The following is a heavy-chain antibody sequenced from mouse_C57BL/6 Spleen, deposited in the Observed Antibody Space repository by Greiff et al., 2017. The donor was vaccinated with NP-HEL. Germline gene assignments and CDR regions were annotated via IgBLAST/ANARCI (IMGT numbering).Heavy chain of an antibody. Sequence: VQLQHSGPELVKPGASVKISCKASGYAFSSSWMNWVKQRPGKGLEWIGRIYPGDGDTNYNGKFKGKATLTADKSSSTAYMQLSSLTSEDSAVYFCARSGAGTSWFAYWGQGTLVTVSA. CDR1: GYAFSSSW. D-gene: IGHD4-1*01. CDR2: IYPGDGDT. CDR3: ARSGAGTSWFAY. V-gene: IGHV1-82*01. J-gene: IGHJ3*01.